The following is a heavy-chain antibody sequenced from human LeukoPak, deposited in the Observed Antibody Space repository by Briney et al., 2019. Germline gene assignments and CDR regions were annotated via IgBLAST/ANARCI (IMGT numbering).Heavy chain of an antibody. CDR1: GFTFSIYS. J-gene: IGHJ4*02. Sequence: GGSLRLSCAASGFTFSIYSMNWVRQAPGKGLEWVSYISSSSTIYYADSVKGRFTISRDDAKNSLYLQMNSLRVEDTAVYFCARDSSGQDGGNRHWGQGTLVTVSS. CDR2: ISSSSTI. CDR3: ARDSSGQDGGNRH. V-gene: IGHV3-48*04. D-gene: IGHD4-23*01.